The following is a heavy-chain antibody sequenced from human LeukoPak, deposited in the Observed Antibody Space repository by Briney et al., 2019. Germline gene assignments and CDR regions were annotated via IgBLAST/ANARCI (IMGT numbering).Heavy chain of an antibody. D-gene: IGHD2-2*01. CDR1: GFTFSSHW. Sequence: PGESLRLSCAASGFTFSSHWMSWVRQAPGKGLEWVANIRQDGSEKYYVDSVKGRFTISRDNAKNSLYLQMNSLRAEDTAVYYCARDIVPPGLFWDYWGQGALVTVSS. V-gene: IGHV3-7*05. J-gene: IGHJ4*02. CDR3: ARDIVPPGLFWDY. CDR2: IRQDGSEK.